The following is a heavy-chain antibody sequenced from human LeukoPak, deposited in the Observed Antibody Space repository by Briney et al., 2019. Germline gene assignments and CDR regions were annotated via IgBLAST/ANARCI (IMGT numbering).Heavy chain of an antibody. J-gene: IGHJ3*02. CDR1: GYSFTIYW. CDR3: ARRQSGSNPQAFDI. Sequence: GGSLKISCKGSGYSFTIYWIGWVRQMPGKGLEWMGLIYPGDSDTRYSPSFQGQVTMSADKSISTAYLQWSSLEASDTAMYYCARRQSGSNPQAFDIWGQGTMVSVSS. V-gene: IGHV5-51*01. CDR2: IYPGDSDT. D-gene: IGHD3-10*01.